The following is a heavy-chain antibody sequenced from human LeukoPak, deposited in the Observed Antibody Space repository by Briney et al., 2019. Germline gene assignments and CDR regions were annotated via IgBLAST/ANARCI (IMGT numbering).Heavy chain of an antibody. Sequence: SETLSLTCAVYGGSFSGYYWSWIRQPPGKGLEWIGEINHSGSTNYNPSLKSRVTISVDTSKNQFSLKLSSVTAADTAVYYCARAQFYYDILTGYFPLYYFDYWGQGTLVTVSS. CDR1: GGSFSGYY. V-gene: IGHV4-34*01. CDR3: ARAQFYYDILTGYFPLYYFDY. J-gene: IGHJ4*02. CDR2: INHSGST. D-gene: IGHD3-9*01.